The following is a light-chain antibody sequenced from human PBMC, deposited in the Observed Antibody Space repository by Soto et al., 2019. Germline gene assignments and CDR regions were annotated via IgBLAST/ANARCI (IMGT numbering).Light chain of an antibody. V-gene: IGLV3-21*03. Sequence: SYELTQPPSVSVAPEKTATITCGGDRIGTNAVHWYQQKPGQAPLLFVYYDSDRPSGIPERISGSTSGNTATLTISRVEAGDEADYYCQLWDSSIDQGVFGGGTKLTVL. CDR2: YDS. CDR1: RIGTNA. CDR3: QLWDSSIDQGV. J-gene: IGLJ3*02.